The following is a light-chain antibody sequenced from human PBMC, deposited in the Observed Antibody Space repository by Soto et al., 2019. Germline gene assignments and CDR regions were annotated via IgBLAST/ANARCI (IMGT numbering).Light chain of an antibody. CDR1: QRVNSNY. CDR2: GAS. Sequence: EIVWTQSPGTLSLSPGERATLSCRASQRVNSNYLAWLQHNPGQAPRFLIYGASSRAAGIPDRFSGSGSGTDFTLSISRLEPEDFAMDYCHQYGTSPLTFGPGTKVDIQ. V-gene: IGKV3-20*01. CDR3: HQYGTSPLT. J-gene: IGKJ3*01.